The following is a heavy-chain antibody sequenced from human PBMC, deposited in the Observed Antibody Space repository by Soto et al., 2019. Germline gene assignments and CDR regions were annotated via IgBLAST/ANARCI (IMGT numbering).Heavy chain of an antibody. CDR2: ISSSSSYT. V-gene: IGHV3-11*05. Sequence: PGGSLRLSCAASGFTFSDYYMSWIRQAPGKGLEWVSYISSSSSYTNYADSVKGRFTISRDNAKNSLYLQMNSLRAEDTAVYYCARVTLVVWELPHFGYWGQGTLVTVSS. J-gene: IGHJ4*02. D-gene: IGHD1-26*01. CDR3: ARVTLVVWELPHFGY. CDR1: GFTFSDYY.